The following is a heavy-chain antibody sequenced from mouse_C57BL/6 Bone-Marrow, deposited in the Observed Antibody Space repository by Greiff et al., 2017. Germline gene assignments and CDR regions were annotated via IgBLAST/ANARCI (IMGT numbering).Heavy chain of an antibody. Sequence: DVHLVESEGGLVQPGSSMKLSCTASGFTFSDYYMAWVRQVPEKGLEWVANINYDGSSTYYLDSLKSRFIISRDNAKNILYLQMSSLKSEDTATYYCARSITTVVAPDMDYWGQGTSVTVSS. J-gene: IGHJ4*01. CDR1: GFTFSDYY. V-gene: IGHV5-16*01. CDR3: ARSITTVVAPDMDY. CDR2: INYDGSST. D-gene: IGHD1-1*01.